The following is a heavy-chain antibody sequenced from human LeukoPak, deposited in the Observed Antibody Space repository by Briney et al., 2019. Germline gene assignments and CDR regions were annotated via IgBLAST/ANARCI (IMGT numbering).Heavy chain of an antibody. Sequence: SETLSLTCAVYGGSFSGYYWSWIRQPPGKGLEWIGEINHSGSTNYNPSLKSRVTISVDTSKNQFSLKLSSATAADTAVYYCARVKTVYDAFDIWGQGTMVTVSS. V-gene: IGHV4-34*01. CDR1: GGSFSGYY. CDR2: INHSGST. CDR3: ARVKTVYDAFDI. J-gene: IGHJ3*02. D-gene: IGHD2-8*01.